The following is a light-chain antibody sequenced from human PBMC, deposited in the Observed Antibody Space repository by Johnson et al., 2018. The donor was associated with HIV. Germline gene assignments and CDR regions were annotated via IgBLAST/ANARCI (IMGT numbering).Light chain of an antibody. Sequence: QSVLTQPPSVSAAPGQKVTTSCFGSDSNIGNNYVSWYQQLPGTAPKLRIYDNDKRPSGIPHRFSGSTSGTSATLAITGLQTGDEAYYYCETWDSSLTGVFGTGTKVTVL. V-gene: IGLV1-51*01. CDR3: ETWDSSLTGV. CDR2: DND. CDR1: DSNIGNNY. J-gene: IGLJ1*01.